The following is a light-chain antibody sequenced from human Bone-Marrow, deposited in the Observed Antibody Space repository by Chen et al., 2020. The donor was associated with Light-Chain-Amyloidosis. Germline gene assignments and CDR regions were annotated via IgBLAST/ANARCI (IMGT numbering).Light chain of an antibody. Sequence: QSALTQPASVSGSPGQSITISCPGTNSDVGRNNLVSWYQHHPGKVPKVTIYEGSKRPSGVSNRFSGSKSGTTASLTISGLQTEDEADYYCCSYAGGYTYVFGTGTKVTVL. CDR2: EGS. CDR1: NSDVGRNNL. CDR3: CSYAGGYTYV. J-gene: IGLJ1*01. V-gene: IGLV2-23*01.